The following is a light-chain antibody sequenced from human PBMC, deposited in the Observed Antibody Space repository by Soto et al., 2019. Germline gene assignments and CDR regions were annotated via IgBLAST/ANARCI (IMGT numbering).Light chain of an antibody. J-gene: IGLJ1*01. CDR3: SSYAGSNNYV. Sequence: QSALTQPPSASGSPGQSVTISCTGTSSDVGGYNYVSWYQQQSGKAPKLMIYEVSKRPSGVPDRFSGSKSGNTASLTVSGLQAEDEADYYCSSYAGSNNYVFGTGTKLTVL. CDR1: SSDVGGYNY. V-gene: IGLV2-8*01. CDR2: EVS.